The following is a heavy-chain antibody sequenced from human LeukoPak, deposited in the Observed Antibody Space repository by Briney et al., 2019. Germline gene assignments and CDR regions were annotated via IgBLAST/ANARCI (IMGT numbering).Heavy chain of an antibody. CDR1: GYTFTSYD. CDR3: ARDLEAVAYYFDY. Sequence: ASVKVSCKASGYTFTSYDINWVRQATGQGLEWMGWMNPNSGNTGYAQKFQGRVTMTRNTSISTAYMELSSLRSEDTAVYYCARDLEAVAYYFDYWGQGTLVTVSS. V-gene: IGHV1-8*01. J-gene: IGHJ4*02. CDR2: MNPNSGNT. D-gene: IGHD6-19*01.